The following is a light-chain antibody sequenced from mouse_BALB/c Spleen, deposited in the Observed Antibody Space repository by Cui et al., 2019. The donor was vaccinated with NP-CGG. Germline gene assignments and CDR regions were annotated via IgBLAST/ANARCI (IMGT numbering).Light chain of an antibody. Sequence: QAVVTQESALTTSPGATVTLTCRSSTGAVTTSNYANWVQEKPDHLFTGLIGGTNNRAPGVPARFSGSLIEDKAALTITGAQTEDEAIYFCALWYSNHWVFGGGTKLTVL. CDR2: GTN. CDR1: TGAVTTSNY. J-gene: IGLJ1*01. CDR3: ALWYSNHWV. V-gene: IGLV1*01.